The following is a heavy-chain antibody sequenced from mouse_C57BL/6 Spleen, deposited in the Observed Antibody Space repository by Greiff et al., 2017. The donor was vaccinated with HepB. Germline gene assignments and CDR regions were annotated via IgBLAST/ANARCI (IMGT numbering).Heavy chain of an antibody. Sequence: EVMPVEFGGGLVKPGGSLKLSCAASGFTFSSYAMSWVRQTPEKRLEWVATISDGGSYTYYPDNVKGRFTISRDNAKNNLYLQMSHLKSEDTAMYYCARDPYSNHYWYFDVWGTGTTVTVSS. CDR2: ISDGGSYT. CDR1: GFTFSSYA. J-gene: IGHJ1*03. D-gene: IGHD2-5*01. V-gene: IGHV5-4*01. CDR3: ARDPYSNHYWYFDV.